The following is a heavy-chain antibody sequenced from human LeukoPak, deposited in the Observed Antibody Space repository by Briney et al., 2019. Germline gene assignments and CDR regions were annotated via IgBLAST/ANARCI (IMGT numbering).Heavy chain of an antibody. J-gene: IGHJ4*02. CDR2: INSDGTTT. CDR3: ASFSYPDY. D-gene: IGHD2-2*02. Sequence: PGGSLRLSCAASGFTFSTYTMNWVRQAPGRGLVWVSRINSDGTTTNYADSVKGRFTVSRDNAKNTLYLQMNSLRAEDTAVYYCASFSYPDYWGQGTLVTVSS. V-gene: IGHV3-74*01. CDR1: GFTFSTYT.